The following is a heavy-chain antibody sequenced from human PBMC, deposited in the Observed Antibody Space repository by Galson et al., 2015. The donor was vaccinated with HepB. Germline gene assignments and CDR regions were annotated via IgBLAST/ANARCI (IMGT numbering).Heavy chain of an antibody. V-gene: IGHV1-3*04. J-gene: IGHJ5*02. CDR3: ARSVFGGSFNDFWSGQSGGKFDP. D-gene: IGHD3-3*01. CDR1: GYTFTTYS. Sequence: SVKVSCKASGYTFTTYSIHWVRQAPGQRLEWMGWINTGNGDTKYSQKFQGRVTIARDTSANTAYMELNGLTYEDTAVYYCARSVFGGSFNDFWSGQSGGKFDPWGQGTLVTVSS. CDR2: INTGNGDT.